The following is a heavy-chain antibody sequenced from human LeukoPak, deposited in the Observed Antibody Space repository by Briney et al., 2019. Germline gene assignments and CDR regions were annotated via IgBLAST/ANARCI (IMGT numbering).Heavy chain of an antibody. CDR3: ARELPRIGGQTDASDI. J-gene: IGHJ3*02. CDR1: GFTFSTFP. V-gene: IGHV3-74*01. Sequence: GGSLRLSCSASGFTFSTFPMHWVRQAPGKGLVWVSRSKNDGSSTSYADSVKGRFTISRDNAKNTLYLQMNSLRAEDTAVYYCARELPRIGGQTDASDIWGQGTMVTVS. D-gene: IGHD3-16*01. CDR2: SKNDGSST.